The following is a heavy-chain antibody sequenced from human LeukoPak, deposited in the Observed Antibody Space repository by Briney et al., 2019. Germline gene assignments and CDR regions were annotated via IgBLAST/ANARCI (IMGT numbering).Heavy chain of an antibody. CDR2: VGRDGSTT. CDR1: GFTVSTYW. CDR3: ARGGSPPEALGDTFDI. J-gene: IGHJ3*02. D-gene: IGHD1-26*01. Sequence: GGSLRLSCAASGFTVSTYWMHWVRQAPGKGLVWVSRVGRDGSTTRYADSVKGRFTISRDNAKNTLYLQMNSLRAEDTAVYYCARGGSPPEALGDTFDIWGQGTMVTVSS. V-gene: IGHV3-74*01.